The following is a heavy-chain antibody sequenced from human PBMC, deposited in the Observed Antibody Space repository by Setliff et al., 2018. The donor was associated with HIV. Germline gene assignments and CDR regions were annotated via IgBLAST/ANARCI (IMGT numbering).Heavy chain of an antibody. Sequence: SETLSLTCAVYGGSFSGYYWSWIRQPPGKGLEWIGEINHSGSANYNPSLKSRLTISVDTSKNQFSLKLSSVTAADTAVYYCAKEGGYCSGTTCFGFDYWGQGTLVTVSS. J-gene: IGHJ4*02. V-gene: IGHV4-34*01. CDR2: INHSGSA. CDR1: GGSFSGYY. CDR3: AKEGGYCSGTTCFGFDY. D-gene: IGHD2-2*01.